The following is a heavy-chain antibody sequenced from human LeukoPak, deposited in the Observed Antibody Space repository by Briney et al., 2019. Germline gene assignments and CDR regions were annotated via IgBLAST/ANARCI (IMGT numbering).Heavy chain of an antibody. CDR2: IIPILGIA. Sequence: GASVKVSCKASGGTFSSYAISWVGQAPGQGLEWMGRIIPILGIANYAQKFQGRVTITADKSTSTAYMELSSLRSEDTAVYYCARDPTMVRGVIISDNWFDPWGQGTLVTVSS. D-gene: IGHD3-10*01. J-gene: IGHJ5*02. V-gene: IGHV1-69*04. CDR1: GGTFSSYA. CDR3: ARDPTMVRGVIISDNWFDP.